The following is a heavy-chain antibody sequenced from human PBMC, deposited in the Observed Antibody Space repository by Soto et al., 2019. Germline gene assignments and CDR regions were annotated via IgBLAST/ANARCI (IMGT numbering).Heavy chain of an antibody. CDR2: IFYTGVT. CDR3: AQSTHVRSATFDP. Sequence: ETLSLTCTVSGGSISNFYWNWIRQPPGKGLEWIGHIFYTGVTNYNPSLKSRVTISVDTSKNQFSLKLNSVTAADTAVYYCAQSTHVRSATFDPWGQGTLVTVSS. D-gene: IGHD3-3*01. J-gene: IGHJ5*02. V-gene: IGHV4-59*08. CDR1: GGSISNFY.